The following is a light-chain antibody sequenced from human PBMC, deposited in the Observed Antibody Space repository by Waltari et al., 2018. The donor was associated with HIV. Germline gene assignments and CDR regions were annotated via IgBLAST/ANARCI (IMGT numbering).Light chain of an antibody. J-gene: IGKJ2*03. CDR3: QQYYSTPHS. Sequence: DIVMTQSPDSLAVSLGERDTINCKSSQSVLYSSNNKKNLAWYQQKPGQPPKLLFYWASTRESGVPDRFSVSVSGTYFTLTISSLQAEDVAVYYCQQYYSTPHSFGQGTKLEIK. V-gene: IGKV4-1*01. CDR2: WAS. CDR1: QSVLYSSNNKKN.